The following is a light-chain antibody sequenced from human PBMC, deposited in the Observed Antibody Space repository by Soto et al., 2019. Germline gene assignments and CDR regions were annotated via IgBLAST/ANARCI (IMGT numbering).Light chain of an antibody. CDR2: GAF. Sequence: EIVLTQSPGTLSLSPEERATLSCRASQSISSSYLAWYQQKPGQAPRLLIYGAFSRATGIPDRFSGSGSGTDFTLTINRVAPEDFAVYYCHQYGSSPATFGQGTKVDIK. J-gene: IGKJ1*01. CDR1: QSISSSY. CDR3: HQYGSSPAT. V-gene: IGKV3-20*01.